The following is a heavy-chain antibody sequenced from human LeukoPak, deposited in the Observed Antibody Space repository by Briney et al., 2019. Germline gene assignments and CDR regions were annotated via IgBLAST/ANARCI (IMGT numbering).Heavy chain of an antibody. D-gene: IGHD6-19*01. CDR3: ARSIAVAGTDFDY. CDR2: ISYSGYT. V-gene: IGHV4-39*01. Sequence: PSETLSLTCTVSGGSIRSGSYYWGWIRQPPGKGLEWIGSISYSGYTYYNPSLKSRVTMSVDTSKNQFSLKLSSVTAADTAVYYCARSIAVAGTDFDYWGQGTPVTVSS. CDR1: GGSIRSGSYY. J-gene: IGHJ4*02.